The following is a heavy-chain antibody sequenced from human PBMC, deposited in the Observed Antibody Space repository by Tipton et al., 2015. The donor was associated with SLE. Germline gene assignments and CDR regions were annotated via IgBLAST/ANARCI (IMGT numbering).Heavy chain of an antibody. V-gene: IGHV4-4*07. D-gene: IGHD3-9*01. J-gene: IGHJ3*02. CDR1: GGSISSYY. Sequence: TLSLTCTVSGGSISSYYWSWIRQPAGKGLEWIGRVDTSGSTNYKPSLKSRFTMSVDTSKNQFSLKLSSVTAADTAVYYCARVFDWYHAFDIWGQGTMVTVSS. CDR3: ARVFDWYHAFDI. CDR2: VDTSGST.